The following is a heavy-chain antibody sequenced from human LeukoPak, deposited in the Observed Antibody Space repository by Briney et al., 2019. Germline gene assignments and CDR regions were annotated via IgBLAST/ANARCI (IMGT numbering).Heavy chain of an antibody. Sequence: GGSLRLSCAASGFTFSDYYMSWIRQAPGKGLEWVSYISGSGSTIYYADSVKGRFTISRDNAKNSLYLQMNSLRAEDTAVYYCARENYDFWSGYSAYYFDYWGQGTLVTVSS. CDR2: ISGSGSTI. J-gene: IGHJ4*02. V-gene: IGHV3-11*01. CDR3: ARENYDFWSGYSAYYFDY. CDR1: GFTFSDYY. D-gene: IGHD3-3*01.